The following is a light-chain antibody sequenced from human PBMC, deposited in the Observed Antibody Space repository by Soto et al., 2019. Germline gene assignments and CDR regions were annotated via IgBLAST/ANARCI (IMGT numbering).Light chain of an antibody. CDR1: QSISSSY. CDR2: GAS. Sequence: VLTQSPGTLSLSPGERAAISCRASQSISSSYLAWYQHKPGQAPRLLIYGASSRATGIPHRFSGSGSGTDFTLTISRLEPEDCGVYYCQQYDGSPPYTFGQGTRLGIK. V-gene: IGKV3-20*01. J-gene: IGKJ2*01. CDR3: QQYDGSPPYT.